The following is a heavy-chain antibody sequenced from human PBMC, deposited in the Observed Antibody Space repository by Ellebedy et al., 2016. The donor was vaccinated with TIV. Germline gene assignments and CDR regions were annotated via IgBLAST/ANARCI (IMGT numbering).Heavy chain of an antibody. CDR2: INFTGRT. V-gene: IGHV4-34*01. J-gene: IGHJ3*02. CDR3: ARERLNDTNGYLDAFDI. D-gene: IGHD3-22*01. Sequence: GSLRLXXAVYGGPFTGYYWTWIRQPPGKGLEWIGEINFTGRTTHYNPSLTSRVSISADMSKNQFSLRLDSVTAADTAVYYCARERLNDTNGYLDAFDIWGQGTMVAVSS. CDR1: GGPFTGYY.